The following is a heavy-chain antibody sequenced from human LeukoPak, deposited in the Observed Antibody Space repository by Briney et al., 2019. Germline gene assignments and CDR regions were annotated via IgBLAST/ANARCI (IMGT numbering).Heavy chain of an antibody. V-gene: IGHV1-18*01. CDR2: ISAYNGNT. J-gene: IGHJ4*02. CDR1: GYTFTSYG. Sequence: GASVKVSCKASGYTFTSYGISWVRQAPGQGLEWMGWISAYNGNTNYAQKLQGRVTMTTDTSTSTAYMELRSLRSDDTAVYYCVRSLTYYYDSSGYYYGFDYWGQGTLVTVSS. CDR3: VRSLTYYYDSSGYYYGFDY. D-gene: IGHD3-22*01.